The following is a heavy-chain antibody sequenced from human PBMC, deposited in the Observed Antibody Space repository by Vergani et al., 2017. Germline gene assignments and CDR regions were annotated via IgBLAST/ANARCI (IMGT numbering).Heavy chain of an antibody. CDR1: GFSLNTRGVS. CDR2: NYWNDDQ. CDR3: VYRKTECGTTGCFYPFYYYHCRDV. V-gene: IGHV2-5*04. J-gene: IGHJ6*03. D-gene: IGHD1-7*01. Sequence: QITLKESGPTLVKPTQTLTLTCTFSGFSLNTRGVSVAWIRQPPGKALDWLALNYWNDDQHYSPSLNNRVTITKDTSKNQVVLTMTNMDYVDTVTYYCVYRKTECGTTGCFYPFYYYHCRDVWGKGTTVTVSS.